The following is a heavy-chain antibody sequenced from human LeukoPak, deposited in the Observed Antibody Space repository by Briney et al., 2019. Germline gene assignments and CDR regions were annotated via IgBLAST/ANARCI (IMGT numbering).Heavy chain of an antibody. V-gene: IGHV1-69*05. CDR1: GGTVCSYA. J-gene: IGHJ4*02. CDR2: IIPIFGTA. Sequence: SVKVSCKASGGTVCSYAISRVRQAPGQGLEWMGRIIPIFGTANYAKKFQGRVTITTDESTSTAYMELSSLRSEDTAVYYCASIRYSYAEHYFDYWGQGTLVTVSS. D-gene: IGHD5-18*01. CDR3: ASIRYSYAEHYFDY.